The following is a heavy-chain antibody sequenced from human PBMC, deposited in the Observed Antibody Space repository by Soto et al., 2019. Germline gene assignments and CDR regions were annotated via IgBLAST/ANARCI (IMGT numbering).Heavy chain of an antibody. V-gene: IGHV3-30-3*01. CDR3: ARESNGIAAAGISGMDV. Sequence: GGSLRLSCAASGFTFSSYAMHWVRQAPGKGLEWVAVISYDGSNKYYADSVKGRFTISRDNSKNTLYLQMNSLRAEDTAVYYCARESNGIAAAGISGMDVWGQGTTVTVSS. CDR1: GFTFSSYA. CDR2: ISYDGSNK. D-gene: IGHD6-13*01. J-gene: IGHJ6*02.